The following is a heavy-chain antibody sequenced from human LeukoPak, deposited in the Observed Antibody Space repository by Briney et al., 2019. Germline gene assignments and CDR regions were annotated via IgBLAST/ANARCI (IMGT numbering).Heavy chain of an antibody. V-gene: IGHV3-23*01. J-gene: IGHJ4*02. CDR2: ISGSGGST. CDR3: AKDSSSPY. CDR1: GSNFGNYY. D-gene: IGHD6-13*01. Sequence: GGSLRLSCAASGSNFGNYYVSWVRQAPGKGLEWVSAISGSGGSTYYADSVKGRFTISRDNSKNTLYLQMNSLRAEDTAVYYCAKDSSSPYWGQGTLVTVSS.